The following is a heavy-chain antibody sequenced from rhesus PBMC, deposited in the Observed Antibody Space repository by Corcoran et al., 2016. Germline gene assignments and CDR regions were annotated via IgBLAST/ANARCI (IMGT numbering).Heavy chain of an antibody. CDR3: AKDFVY. Sequence: EVQLVQSGAEVKRPGESLKISCKTSGYSFTSYWISWVRQLPGKGREWRGAIAPMYSTTRYGPAFQGHVTISAGKSISTAYLQWSSLKASDSATYYCAKDFVYWGQGVLVTVSS. J-gene: IGHJ4*01. CDR2: IAPMYSTT. V-gene: IGHV5-2*01. CDR1: GYSFTSYW. D-gene: IGHD3-3*01.